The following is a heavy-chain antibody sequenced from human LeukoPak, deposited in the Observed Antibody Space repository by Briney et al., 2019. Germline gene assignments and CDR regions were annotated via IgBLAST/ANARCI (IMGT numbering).Heavy chain of an antibody. D-gene: IGHD1-26*01. J-gene: IGHJ4*02. Sequence: ASVKVSCKASGYTFTSYDINWVRQATGQGLEWMGWMNPNSGNTGYAQKFQGRVTITRNTSISTAYMELSSLRSDDTSVYYCARLSGSYYDYWGQGTLVTVSS. V-gene: IGHV1-8*03. CDR1: GYTFTSYD. CDR2: MNPNSGNT. CDR3: ARLSGSYYDY.